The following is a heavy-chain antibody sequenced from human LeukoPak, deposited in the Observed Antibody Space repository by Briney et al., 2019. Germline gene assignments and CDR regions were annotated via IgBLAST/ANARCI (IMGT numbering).Heavy chain of an antibody. CDR1: GYSISSGYY. J-gene: IGHJ4*02. V-gene: IGHV4-38-2*02. CDR2: IYHSGST. CDR3: ARDRKPVVDY. Sequence: SETLSLTCTVSGYSISSGYYWGWIRQPPGKGLEWIGSIYHSGSTYYNPSLKSRVTISVDTSKNQFSLKLSSVTAADTAVYYCARDRKPVVDYWGQGTLVTVSS.